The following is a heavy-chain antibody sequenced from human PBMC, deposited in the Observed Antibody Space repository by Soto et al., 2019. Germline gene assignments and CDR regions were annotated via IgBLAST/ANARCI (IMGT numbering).Heavy chain of an antibody. CDR1: VFACSSYW. Sequence: GWSLRLSCSASVFACSSYWMHWFRQTPGKGPVWVSRIYNDGSRTAYADSVKGRFTISRDNAKNTMYLQMSSLTVEDTAVYYCARDLSGDTTPYFDLWGQGTLVTVSS. CDR3: ARDLSGDTTPYFDL. J-gene: IGHJ4*02. D-gene: IGHD1-1*01. CDR2: IYNDGSRT. V-gene: IGHV3-74*01.